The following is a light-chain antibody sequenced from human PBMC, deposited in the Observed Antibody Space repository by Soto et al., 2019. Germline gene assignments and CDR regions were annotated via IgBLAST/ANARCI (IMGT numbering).Light chain of an antibody. J-gene: IGLJ2*01. Sequence: QSVLTQPPSASGSPGQSVTISCTGTSSDVGSYNHVSWYQQHPGKAPKAMIYDVNKRPSGVPDRFSGSKSGNTASLTVTGLQAEDEADYYCCSYAGNDKLVFGGGTKLTVL. V-gene: IGLV2-8*01. CDR1: SSDVGSYNH. CDR3: CSYAGNDKLV. CDR2: DVN.